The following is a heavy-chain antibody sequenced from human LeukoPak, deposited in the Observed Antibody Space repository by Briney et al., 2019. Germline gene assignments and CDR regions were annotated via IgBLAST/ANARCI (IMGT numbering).Heavy chain of an antibody. V-gene: IGHV3-30-3*01. CDR1: GFTFSSYA. CDR2: ISYDGSNK. Sequence: GRSLRLSCAASGFTFSSYAMHWVRQAPGKGLEWVAVISYDGSNKYYADSVKGRFTISRDNSKNILYLEMNGLRAEDTAVYYCAKDGEGLLEWSPPLGYWGQGTLVTVSS. D-gene: IGHD3-3*01. J-gene: IGHJ4*02. CDR3: AKDGEGLLEWSPPLGY.